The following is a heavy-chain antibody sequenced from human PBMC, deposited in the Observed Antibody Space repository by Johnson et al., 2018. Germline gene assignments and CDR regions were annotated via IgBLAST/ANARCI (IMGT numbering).Heavy chain of an antibody. CDR3: ARDNECRFDSRGLVGLALDI. Sequence: QVQLQESGPGLVKPSETLSLTCGVSGASISSSNWWSWVRQSPGKGLEWIGEIYHSGSTNYNPSLQSRVTLSVDESKKQFSLKLKSVTAADPAGYYCARDNECRFDSRGLVGLALDIWGQGTMVFVAS. CDR2: IYHSGST. CDR1: GASISSSNW. V-gene: IGHV4-4*02. J-gene: IGHJ3*02. D-gene: IGHD3-9*01.